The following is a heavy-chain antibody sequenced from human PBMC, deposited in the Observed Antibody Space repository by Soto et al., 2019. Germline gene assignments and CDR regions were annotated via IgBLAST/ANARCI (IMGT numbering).Heavy chain of an antibody. CDR1: GFTFSSYA. V-gene: IGHV3-23*01. Sequence: PGGSLRLSCAASGFTFSSYAMSWVRQAPGKGLEWVSAISGSGGSTYYTDSVKGRFTISRDNSKNTLYLQMNSLRAEDTAVYYCAKDGLGGSSSTRFDYWGQGTLVTVSS. CDR3: AKDGLGGSSSTRFDY. D-gene: IGHD6-6*01. J-gene: IGHJ4*02. CDR2: ISGSGGST.